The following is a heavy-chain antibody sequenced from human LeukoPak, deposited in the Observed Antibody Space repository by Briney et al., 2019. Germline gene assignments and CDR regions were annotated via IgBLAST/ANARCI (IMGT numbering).Heavy chain of an antibody. V-gene: IGHV3-23*01. Sequence: PGGSLRLSCAASGFTFSSYAVSWVRQAPGKGLEWVSAISGSGGSTYYTDSVKGRFTISRDNSKNTLYLQMNSLRAEDTAVYYCAKDRTSSVLRYFDYWGQGTLVTVSS. J-gene: IGHJ4*02. CDR1: GFTFSSYA. CDR3: AKDRTSSVLRYFDY. D-gene: IGHD3-9*01. CDR2: ISGSGGST.